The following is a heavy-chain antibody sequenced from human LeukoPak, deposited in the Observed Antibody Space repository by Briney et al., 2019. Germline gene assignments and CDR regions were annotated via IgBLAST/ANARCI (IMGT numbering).Heavy chain of an antibody. Sequence: PGGSLRLSCAASGFTFSSYAMHWVRQAPGKGLEWVAVISYDGSNKYYADSVKGRFTISRDNSKNTLYLQMNSLRAEDTAVYYCARVGGWDAFDIWGQGTMVTVSS. D-gene: IGHD6-19*01. CDR2: ISYDGSNK. CDR3: ARVGGWDAFDI. V-gene: IGHV3-30*04. CDR1: GFTFSSYA. J-gene: IGHJ3*02.